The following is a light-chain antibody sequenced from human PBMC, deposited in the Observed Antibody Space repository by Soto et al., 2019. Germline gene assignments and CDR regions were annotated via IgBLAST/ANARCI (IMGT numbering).Light chain of an antibody. CDR3: QQYNSYRT. CDR2: DAS. CDR1: QGVITW. V-gene: IGKV1-5*01. Sequence: DIQMTQSPSTLSASVGDTVTITCRASQGVITWLAWYQQKPGKAPKLLIYDASDLARGVPSRFSGSGSGTKFTLTIASLQPDDFATYYCQQYNSYRTFGPGTKVDIK. J-gene: IGKJ1*01.